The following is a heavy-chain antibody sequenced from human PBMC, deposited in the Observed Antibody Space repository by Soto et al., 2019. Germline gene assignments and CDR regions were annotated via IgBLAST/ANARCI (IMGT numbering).Heavy chain of an antibody. CDR2: ISGSGGST. Sequence: EVQLLESGGGLVQPGGSLRLSCAASGFTFSSYAMNWVRQAPGKGLEWVSVISGSGGSTYHADSVKGRFTISRDNSKNTLYLQMNSLRADDTAIYYCARHSSGWYGWFGPWGQGTLVTVSS. D-gene: IGHD6-19*01. J-gene: IGHJ5*02. V-gene: IGHV3-23*01. CDR1: GFTFSSYA. CDR3: ARHSSGWYGWFGP.